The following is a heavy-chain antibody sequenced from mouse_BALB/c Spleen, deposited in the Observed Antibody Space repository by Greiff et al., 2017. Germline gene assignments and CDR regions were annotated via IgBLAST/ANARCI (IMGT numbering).Heavy chain of an antibody. D-gene: IGHD2-2*01. V-gene: IGHV5-6-2*01. CDR3: ARQEIYYGCDGGFAY. Sequence: EVKLVESGGGLVKLGGSLKLSCAASGFTFSSYYMSWVRQTPEKRLELVAAINSNGGSTYYPDTVKGRFTISRDNAKNTLYLQMSSLKSEDTALYYCARQEIYYGCDGGFAYWGQGTLVTVSA. CDR1: GFTFSSYY. J-gene: IGHJ3*01. CDR2: INSNGGST.